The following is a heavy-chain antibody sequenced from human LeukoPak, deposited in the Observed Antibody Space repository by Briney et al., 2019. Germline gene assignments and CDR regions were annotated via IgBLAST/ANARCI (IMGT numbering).Heavy chain of an antibody. CDR2: ISSSSYI. V-gene: IGHV3-21*01. CDR3: SRRKGHLNGDVEYDAFDI. D-gene: IGHD4-17*01. Sequence: GGSLRLSCAASGFTFSSYNMNWVRQAPGKGLEWVSSISSSSYIYYSDSVKGRFTISRDNAKNSLYLQMNSLRAEDTAVYYCSRRKGHLNGDVEYDAFDIWGQGTMVTVSS. J-gene: IGHJ3*02. CDR1: GFTFSSYN.